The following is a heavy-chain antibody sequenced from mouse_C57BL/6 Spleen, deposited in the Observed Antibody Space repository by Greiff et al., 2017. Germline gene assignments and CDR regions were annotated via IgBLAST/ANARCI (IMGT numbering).Heavy chain of an antibody. CDR2: IHPSDSDT. J-gene: IGHJ1*03. CDR1: GYTFTSYW. Sequence: QVQLKQPGAELVKPGASVKVSCKASGYTFTSYWMHWVKQRPGQGLEWIGRIHPSDSDTNYNQKFKGKATLTVDKSSSTAYMLLSSLTSEDSAVYYCANNNNGLGNYWYFDVWGTGTTVTVSS. D-gene: IGHD2-1*01. CDR3: ANNNNGLGNYWYFDV. V-gene: IGHV1-74*01.